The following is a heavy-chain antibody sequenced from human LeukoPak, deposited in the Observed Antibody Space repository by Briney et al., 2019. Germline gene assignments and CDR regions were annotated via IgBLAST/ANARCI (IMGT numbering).Heavy chain of an antibody. CDR1: GFTFSSYG. J-gene: IGHJ4*02. V-gene: IGHV3-33*01. Sequence: GRSLRLSCAASGFTFSSYGMHWVRQAPGKGLEWVAVIWYDGSNKYYADSVKGRFTISRDNSKNTLYLQMNSLRAEDTAVYYCARDLTVAGLYYFDYWGQGTLVTVSS. CDR3: ARDLTVAGLYYFDY. D-gene: IGHD6-19*01. CDR2: IWYDGSNK.